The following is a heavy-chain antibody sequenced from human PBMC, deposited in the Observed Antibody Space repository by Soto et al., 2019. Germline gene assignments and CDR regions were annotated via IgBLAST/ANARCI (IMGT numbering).Heavy chain of an antibody. J-gene: IGHJ4*01. D-gene: IGHD6-13*01. CDR3: VSWVSAHFDS. CDR2: ISSNGENT. Sequence: GESLKISCAASRFTSGYHALNLVRQAPGEGLEWVSTISSNGENTHYADSVKGRFIISSDNSSNTVALQMNSLRVEDTAIYYCVSWVSAHFDSWGQGTLVTVSS. V-gene: IGHV3-23*01. CDR1: RFTSGYHA.